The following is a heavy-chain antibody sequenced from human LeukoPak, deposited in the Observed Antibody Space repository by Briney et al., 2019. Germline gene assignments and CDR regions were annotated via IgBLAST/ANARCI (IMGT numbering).Heavy chain of an antibody. Sequence: PGGSLRLSCAASGFTFDDYAMHWVRQAPGKGLEWVSGISWNSGSIGYADSVKGRFTISRDNAKNSLYLQMNSLRAEDMALYYCAKDLFPGSTARNDAFDIWGRGTMVTVSS. J-gene: IGHJ3*02. CDR3: AKDLFPGSTARNDAFDI. D-gene: IGHD1-14*01. CDR2: ISWNSGSI. CDR1: GFTFDDYA. V-gene: IGHV3-9*03.